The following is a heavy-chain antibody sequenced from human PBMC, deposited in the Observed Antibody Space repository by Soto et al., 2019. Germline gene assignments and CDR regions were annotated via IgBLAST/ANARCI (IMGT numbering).Heavy chain of an antibody. CDR1: GFTFSSYS. Sequence: GGSLRLSCAASGFTFSSYSMNWVRQAPGKGLEWVSSISSSSSYIYYADSVKGRFTISRDNAKNSLCLQMNSLRAEDTAVYYCARDRIAVAGHFDYWGQGTLVTVSS. CDR3: ARDRIAVAGHFDY. D-gene: IGHD6-19*01. J-gene: IGHJ4*02. V-gene: IGHV3-21*01. CDR2: ISSSSSYI.